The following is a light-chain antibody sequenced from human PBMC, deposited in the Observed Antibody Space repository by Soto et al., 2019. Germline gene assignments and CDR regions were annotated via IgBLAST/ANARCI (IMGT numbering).Light chain of an antibody. CDR1: QDIRND. V-gene: IGKV1-6*01. CDR3: QQRSNTNWPPIT. J-gene: IGKJ5*01. Sequence: AIQMTQSPSSLSASVGDRVTITCRASQDIRNDLAWYQQKPGKAPRLLIFTVSSLQSGVPSRFSGSGYGTDFTLTISSLQPEDFAVYYCQQRSNTNWPPITFGQGTRLEIK. CDR2: TVS.